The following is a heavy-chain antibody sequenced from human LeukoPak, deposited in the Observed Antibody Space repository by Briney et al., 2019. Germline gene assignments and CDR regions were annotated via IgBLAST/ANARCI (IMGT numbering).Heavy chain of an antibody. V-gene: IGHV6-1*01. D-gene: IGHD3-10*01. Sequence: SQTLSLICAISGDSVSSNSAAWNWIRQSPSRGLEWLGRTYYRSKWSNDYAVSVKSRITINPDTSKNQFSLQLNSVTPEDTAVYYCSRGHYYGSGSHYNYYYYGMDVWGRGTTVTVSS. CDR2: TYYRSKWSN. J-gene: IGHJ6*02. CDR3: SRGHYYGSGSHYNYYYYGMDV. CDR1: GDSVSSNSAA.